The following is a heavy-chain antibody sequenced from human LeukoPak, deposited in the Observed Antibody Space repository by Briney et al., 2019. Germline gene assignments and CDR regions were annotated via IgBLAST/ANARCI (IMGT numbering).Heavy chain of an antibody. J-gene: IGHJ3*02. CDR1: GFSFSSYA. V-gene: IGHV3-23*01. CDR2: MSSSDDGR. D-gene: IGHD3-10*01. CDR3: ARDGGDAFDI. Sequence: PGGSLRLSCATSGFSFSSYAMSWVRQAPGKGLEWVSAMSSSDDGRYYAASVKGRFTISRDNSKNTLYLQMNSLRAEDTAVYYCARDGGDAFDIWGQGTMVTVSS.